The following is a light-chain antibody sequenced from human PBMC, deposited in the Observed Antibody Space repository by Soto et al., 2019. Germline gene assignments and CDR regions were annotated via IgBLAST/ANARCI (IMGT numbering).Light chain of an antibody. V-gene: IGKV1-5*03. CDR2: KAS. J-gene: IGKJ1*01. CDR3: QQYSTYTPRT. CDR1: QSISIW. Sequence: DIQMTQSPSTLSASVGDRVTITLLASQSISIWLAWYQQKPGKAPKILIYKASSLESGVPSRFSGSGSGTEFTLTISSLQPDDFATYYCQQYSTYTPRTFGQGTKVDIK.